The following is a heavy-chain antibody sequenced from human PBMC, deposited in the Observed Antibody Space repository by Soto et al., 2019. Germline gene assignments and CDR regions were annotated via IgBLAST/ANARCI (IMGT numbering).Heavy chain of an antibody. CDR3: ARAYIAVAGTFPLDY. J-gene: IGHJ4*02. CDR2: ISSSGSTI. Sequence: QVQLVESGGGLVKPGGYLRLSCAASGFTFSEYYMSWIRQAPGKGREWVSYISSSGSTIYYADSVKGRFTISRDNAKNSLSLQMNSLRAEDTAVYYCARAYIAVAGTFPLDYWGQGTLVTVSS. D-gene: IGHD6-19*01. CDR1: GFTFSEYY. V-gene: IGHV3-11*01.